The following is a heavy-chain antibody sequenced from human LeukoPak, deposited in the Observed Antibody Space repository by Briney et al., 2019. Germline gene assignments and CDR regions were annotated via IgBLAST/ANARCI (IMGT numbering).Heavy chain of an antibody. V-gene: IGHV1-69*13. CDR1: GGTFSSYT. CDR2: IIPIFGTA. D-gene: IGHD1-26*01. Sequence: SVKVSCKASGGTFSSYTISWVRQAPGQGLEWMGGIIPIFGTANYAQKFQGRVTITADESTSTAYMELSSLRSEDTAVYYCARVRGSYYGGGSDYWGQGTLVTVSS. J-gene: IGHJ4*02. CDR3: ARVRGSYYGGGSDY.